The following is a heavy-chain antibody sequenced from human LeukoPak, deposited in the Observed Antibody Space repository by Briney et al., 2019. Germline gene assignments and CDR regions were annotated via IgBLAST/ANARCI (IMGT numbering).Heavy chain of an antibody. V-gene: IGHV3-74*01. D-gene: IGHD2-2*01. CDR3: ARGPGYCSSTSCSFFDY. CDR1: EFTFSSYW. CDR2: ISTDGSTT. Sequence: GGSLRLSCAASEFTFSSYWMPWVRQTPGKGLVWVSRISTDGSTTDYADSVKGRFTISRDNAKNTLYLQMNSLRAEDTAVYYCARGPGYCSSTSCSFFDYWGQGTLVTVSS. J-gene: IGHJ4*02.